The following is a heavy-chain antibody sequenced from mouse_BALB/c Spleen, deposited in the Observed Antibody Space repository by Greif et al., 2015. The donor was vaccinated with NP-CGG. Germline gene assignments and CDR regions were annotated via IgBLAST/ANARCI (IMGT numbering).Heavy chain of an antibody. CDR1: GYTFISYY. D-gene: IGHD1-2*01. J-gene: IGHJ2*01. CDR2: INPSNGGA. Sequence: ESGAELVKPGASVKLSCKASGYTFISYYMYWVKQRPGQGLEWIGEINPSNGGANLNEKFKSKATLTVDKSSSXAYMQLSSLTSEDSAVYFCTRGRRRDFDFWGQGTTLTVSS. V-gene: IGHV1S81*02. CDR3: TRGRRRDFDF.